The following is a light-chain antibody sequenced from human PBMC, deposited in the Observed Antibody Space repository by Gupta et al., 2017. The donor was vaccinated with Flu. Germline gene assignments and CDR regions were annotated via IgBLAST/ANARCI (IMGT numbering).Light chain of an antibody. CDR1: QSIALH. CDR2: SAS. CDR3: QQVYTTPRT. J-gene: IGKJ1*01. V-gene: IGKV1-39*01. Sequence: DIQLTQSPSALSASVGDRVAITCRASQSIALHVNWYQQKPGQAPQLLIHSASALHTGVPSRFNGSGAWSEFTLTINSLQPEDFATYYCQQVYTTPRTFGQGTKVEIK.